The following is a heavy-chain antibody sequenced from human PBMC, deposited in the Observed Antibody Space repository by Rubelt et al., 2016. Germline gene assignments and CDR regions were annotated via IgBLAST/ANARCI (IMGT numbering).Heavy chain of an antibody. CDR1: DGSISPYY. Sequence: QVQLQESGPGLVKPSETLSLTCSVSDGSISPYYWSWIRQPPGKGLEWIGYIYYTGSTNYSPSLKSRVAISVDTPKNQFSLRLNSGTAADTAVYYCARTIAARREDYFYYGMDVWGQGTTVTVSS. J-gene: IGHJ6*02. D-gene: IGHD5-12*01. CDR2: IYYTGST. V-gene: IGHV4-59*01. CDR3: ARTIAARREDYFYYGMDV.